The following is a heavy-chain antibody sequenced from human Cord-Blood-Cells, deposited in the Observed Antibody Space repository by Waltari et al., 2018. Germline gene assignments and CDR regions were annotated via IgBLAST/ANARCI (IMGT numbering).Heavy chain of an antibody. V-gene: IGHV1-69*12. D-gene: IGHD6-13*01. CDR2: IIPIFGAA. Sequence: QVQLVQSGAEVKKPGSSVKVSCKASGGTFSSYAISWVRQAPGQGLEWMGGIIPIFGAANYAQKFQGRVTITADESTSTAYMELSSLRSEDTAVYYCATLMWYSSSWYGAFDIWGQGTMVTVSS. CDR1: GGTFSSYA. J-gene: IGHJ3*02. CDR3: ATLMWYSSSWYGAFDI.